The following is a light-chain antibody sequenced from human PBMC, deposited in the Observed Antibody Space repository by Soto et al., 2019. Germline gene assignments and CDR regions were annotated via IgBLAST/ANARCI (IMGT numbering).Light chain of an antibody. Sequence: EIVLTQSPGTLSLSPGERATLSCRASQTIRYNYLSWYQQKPGQAPRLLIYGASSRATDIPDRISGSGSGTDFTLTISSLQSEDFAVYYCQQYNNWPGLTFGGGTKVDIK. CDR1: QTIRYNY. V-gene: IGKV3-20*01. CDR2: GAS. CDR3: QQYNNWPGLT. J-gene: IGKJ4*01.